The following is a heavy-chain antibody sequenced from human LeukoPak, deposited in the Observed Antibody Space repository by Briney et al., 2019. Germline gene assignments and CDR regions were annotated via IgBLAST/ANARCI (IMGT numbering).Heavy chain of an antibody. D-gene: IGHD5-12*01. V-gene: IGHV4-39*07. CDR3: ARGWLPDAFDI. CDR1: GGSISISSYY. J-gene: IGHJ3*02. Sequence: SETPSLTCTVSGGSISISSYYWGWVRQPPGKGLEWIGSIHYSGSTYYNPSLQSRVTISIDTSKNQFSLKLRFVTAADTAVYYCARGWLPDAFDIWGQGTMVTVSS. CDR2: IHYSGST.